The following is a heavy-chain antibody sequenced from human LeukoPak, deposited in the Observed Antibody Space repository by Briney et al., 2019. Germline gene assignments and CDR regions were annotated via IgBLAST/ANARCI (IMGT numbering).Heavy chain of an antibody. CDR3: TIQCSGSSCRLPDV. CDR2: IYSGGST. CDR1: GFTVSSNY. D-gene: IGHD2-15*01. J-gene: IGHJ6*02. Sequence: PGGSLRLSCGASGFTVSSNYMSWVRQAPGKGLEWVSVIYSGGSTYYADSVKGRFTISRDDSKNTLYVQMNSLRVEDTAIYYCTIQCSGSSCRLPDVWGQGTTVTVSS. V-gene: IGHV3-53*01.